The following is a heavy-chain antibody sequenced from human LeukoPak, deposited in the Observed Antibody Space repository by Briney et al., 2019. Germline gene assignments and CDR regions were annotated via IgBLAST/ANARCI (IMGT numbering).Heavy chain of an antibody. CDR3: AKSSWHDIPFDLDY. Sequence: GGSLRLSCAAFGFTFDDYAMHWVRQAPGKGLEWVSGISWNSGSIGYADSVKGRFTISRDNAKNSLYLQMNSLRAEDTALYYCAKSSWHDIPFDLDYWGQGTLVTVSS. CDR1: GFTFDDYA. D-gene: IGHD2-15*01. V-gene: IGHV3-9*01. CDR2: ISWNSGSI. J-gene: IGHJ4*02.